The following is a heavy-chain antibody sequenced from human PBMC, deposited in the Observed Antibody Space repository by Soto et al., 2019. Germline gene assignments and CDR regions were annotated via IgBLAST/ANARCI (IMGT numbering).Heavy chain of an antibody. J-gene: IGHJ1*01. V-gene: IGHV3-23*01. CDR1: GFTFSNYG. Sequence: GGSLRLSCAASGFTFSNYGMSWVRQAPGKGLEWVSVISDGGGSTFYADSVKGRFTISRDNAKNTVYLQMNSLRAEDTAVYYCARDLGSSWYPEYFQHWGQGTLVTVSS. D-gene: IGHD6-13*01. CDR3: ARDLGSSWYPEYFQH. CDR2: ISDGGGST.